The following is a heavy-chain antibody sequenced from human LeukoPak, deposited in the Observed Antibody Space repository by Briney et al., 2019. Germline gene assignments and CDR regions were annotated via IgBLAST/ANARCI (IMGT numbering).Heavy chain of an antibody. J-gene: IGHJ4*02. Sequence: GGSLRLSCAASGLTFSSYAMHWVRQAPGKGLEWVAVISYDGSNKYYADSVKGRFTISRDNSKNTLYLQMNSLRAEDTAVYYCARDRGAITMIVKGIFDYWGQGTLVTVSS. CDR1: GLTFSSYA. CDR2: ISYDGSNK. V-gene: IGHV3-30-3*01. D-gene: IGHD3-22*01. CDR3: ARDRGAITMIVKGIFDY.